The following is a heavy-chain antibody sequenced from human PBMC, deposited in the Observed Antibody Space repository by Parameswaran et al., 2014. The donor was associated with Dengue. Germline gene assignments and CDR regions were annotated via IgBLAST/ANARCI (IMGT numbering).Heavy chain of an antibody. CDR3: TRVGPRNDY. V-gene: IGHV1-46*01. CDR2: IHPSGVGT. D-gene: IGHD1-26*01. Sequence: WVRQAPGQGLKWMGIIHPSGVGTTYEQKFEGRVATTRDTSTSTVYMQLSSLTYDDTAVYYCTRVGPRNDYWGQGTLVTVSS. J-gene: IGHJ4*02.